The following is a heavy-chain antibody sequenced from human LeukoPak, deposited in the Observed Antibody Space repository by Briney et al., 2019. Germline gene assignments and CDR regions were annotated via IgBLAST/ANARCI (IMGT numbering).Heavy chain of an antibody. V-gene: IGHV2-5*01. J-gene: IGHJ4*02. Sequence: SGPTLVKPTQTLTLTCTFSEFSRSTSGVGGGWIRQPPVKALEWLTLIYWNDDKRDSPSLKSKLTITNDTSKNEVVHTMTNMDPVDTATYYCAHDIGGRWLQFIGDYWGQGTLVTVSS. CDR3: AHDIGGRWLQFIGDY. D-gene: IGHD5-24*01. CDR1: EFSRSTSGVG. CDR2: IYWNDDK.